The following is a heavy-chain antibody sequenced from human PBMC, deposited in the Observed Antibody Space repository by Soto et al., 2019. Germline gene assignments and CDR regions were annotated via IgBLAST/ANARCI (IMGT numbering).Heavy chain of an antibody. Sequence: EVQLLESGGGSVQPGGSLRLSCAASGFTFSSYAMHWVRRPPGKGLEWVSSISGSGGTAYYADSVKGRFSISRDSLVNTLYRQMNSLRAEDTAVYYCAKGRGKSRNFDYWGQGTLVTVSP. V-gene: IGHV3-23*01. CDR3: AKGRGKSRNFDY. CDR2: ISGSGGTA. D-gene: IGHD3-10*01. J-gene: IGHJ4*02. CDR1: GFTFSSYA.